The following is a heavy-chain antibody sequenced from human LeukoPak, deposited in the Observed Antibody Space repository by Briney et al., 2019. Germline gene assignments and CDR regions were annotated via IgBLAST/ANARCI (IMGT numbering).Heavy chain of an antibody. CDR3: ARDGAPIGDYYYYYMDV. V-gene: IGHV3-21*01. J-gene: IGHJ6*03. CDR1: GVTFSSYS. CDR2: ISSSSSYI. D-gene: IGHD1-26*01. Sequence: GGSLRLSCAVSGVTFSSYSMNWVRQAPGKGLEWVSSISSSSSYIYYADSVKGRFTISRDNAKNSLYLQMNSLRAEDTAVYYCARDGAPIGDYYYYYMDVWGKGTTVTVSS.